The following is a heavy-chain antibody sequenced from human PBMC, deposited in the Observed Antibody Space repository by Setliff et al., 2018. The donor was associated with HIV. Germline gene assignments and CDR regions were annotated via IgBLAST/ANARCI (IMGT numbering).Heavy chain of an antibody. CDR1: GYTFINYA. J-gene: IGHJ4*02. Sequence: SVKVSCKASGYTFINYAISWVRQAPGQGLEWMGRIIPIFGTANYAQKFQGRVTITADKSTSTAYMELSSLRSEDTAVYYCARDPLVGAPDYFDYWGQGTLVTVSS. CDR2: IIPIFGTA. V-gene: IGHV1-69*06. D-gene: IGHD1-26*01. CDR3: ARDPLVGAPDYFDY.